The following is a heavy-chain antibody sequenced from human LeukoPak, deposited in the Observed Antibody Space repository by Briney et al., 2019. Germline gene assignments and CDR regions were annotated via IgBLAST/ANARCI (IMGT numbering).Heavy chain of an antibody. Sequence: SETLSLTCTVSGGSISSDHWNWIRQPLGKGLEWIGCIYYSGRTYYNPSLKSRVSISVDMSKSQFSLRLTSVTAADTAVYYCARKNDFDIWGQGTLVTVSS. J-gene: IGHJ3*02. D-gene: IGHD2/OR15-2a*01. CDR2: IYYSGRT. CDR1: GGSISSDH. CDR3: ARKNDFDI. V-gene: IGHV4-59*01.